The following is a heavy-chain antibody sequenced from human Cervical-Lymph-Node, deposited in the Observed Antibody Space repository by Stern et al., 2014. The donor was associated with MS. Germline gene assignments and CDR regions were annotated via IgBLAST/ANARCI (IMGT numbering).Heavy chain of an antibody. D-gene: IGHD2-2*02. CDR3: ARDRDCSSTTCYNAFDI. CDR2: ISSDGRSK. V-gene: IGHV3-30-3*01. CDR1: GFTFTTYA. Sequence: VQLVESGGGVVQPGRSLRLSCAASGFTFTTYAMHWVRQAPGKGLEWVAVISSDGRSKYDADSVKGRFTISRDNSENMLYLQLNSLRAEDTAVCYCARDRDCSSTTCYNAFDIWGQGTLVTVSS. J-gene: IGHJ3*02.